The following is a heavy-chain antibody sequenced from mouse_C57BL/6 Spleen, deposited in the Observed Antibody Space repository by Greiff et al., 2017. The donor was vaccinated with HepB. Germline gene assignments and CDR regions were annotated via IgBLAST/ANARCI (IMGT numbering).Heavy chain of an antibody. Sequence: QVQLKESGPELVKPGASVKISCKASGYAFSSSWMNWVKQRPGKGLEWIGRIYPGDGDTNYNGKFKGKATLTADKSSSTAYMQLSSLTSEDSAVYFCARSGEGMDYWGQGTSVTVSS. J-gene: IGHJ4*01. CDR1: GYAFSSSW. D-gene: IGHD3-1*01. CDR3: ARSGEGMDY. V-gene: IGHV1-82*01. CDR2: IYPGDGDT.